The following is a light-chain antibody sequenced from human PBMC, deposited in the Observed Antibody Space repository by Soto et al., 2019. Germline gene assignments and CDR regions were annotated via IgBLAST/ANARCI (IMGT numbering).Light chain of an antibody. V-gene: IGKV3-11*01. J-gene: IGKJ4*01. CDR2: DPS. CDR1: QSVSTF. CDR3: QQRSNWPLT. Sequence: EIVLTQSPATVSLSPGERATLSCRASQSVSTFLAWYQQKPGQAPRLLIYDPSNRATGIPARFSGSGSGTDFILTISSLEPEDFAVYYCQQRSNWPLTFGGGTKVEIK.